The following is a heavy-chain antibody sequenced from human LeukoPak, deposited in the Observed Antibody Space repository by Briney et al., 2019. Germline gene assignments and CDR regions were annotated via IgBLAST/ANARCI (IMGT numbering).Heavy chain of an antibody. V-gene: IGHV3-9*01. CDR2: ISWNSGSI. Sequence: PGRSLRLSCAASGFTFDDYAMHWVRQAPGKGLEWVSGISWNSGSIGYADSVKGRFTISRDNAKNSLYLQMNSLRAEDTALYYCAKEVQYYDILTGEFDYWGQGTLVTVSS. CDR1: GFTFDDYA. D-gene: IGHD3-9*01. J-gene: IGHJ4*02. CDR3: AKEVQYYDILTGEFDY.